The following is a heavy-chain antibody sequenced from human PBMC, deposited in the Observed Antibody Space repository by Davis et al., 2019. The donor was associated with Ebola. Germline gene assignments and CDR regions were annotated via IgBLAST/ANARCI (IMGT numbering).Heavy chain of an antibody. J-gene: IGHJ6*02. CDR2: INHSGST. CDR3: ARGVGYFDWLLSPYDYYGMDV. V-gene: IGHV4-34*01. D-gene: IGHD3-9*01. CDR1: GWSFSGYY. Sequence: MPGGSLRLSCAVYGWSFSGYYWSWIRQPPGKGLEWIGDINHSGSTTYNPSLKSRVTISVDTSKNQCSLKLRSVTAADTAVYYCARGVGYFDWLLSPYDYYGMDVWGQGTTVTVSS.